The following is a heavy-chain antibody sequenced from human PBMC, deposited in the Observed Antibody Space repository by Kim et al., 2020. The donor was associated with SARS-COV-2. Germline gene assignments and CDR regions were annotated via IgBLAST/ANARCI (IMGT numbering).Heavy chain of an antibody. Sequence: GGSLRLSCAASGFTFSSYAMHWVRQAPGKGLEWVAVISYDGSNKYYADSVKGRFTISRDNSKNTLYLQMNSLRAEDTAVYYCARDGEIAAAGSFDYWGQG. CDR1: GFTFSSYA. V-gene: IGHV3-30*04. CDR3: ARDGEIAAAGSFDY. CDR2: ISYDGSNK. D-gene: IGHD6-13*01. J-gene: IGHJ4*02.